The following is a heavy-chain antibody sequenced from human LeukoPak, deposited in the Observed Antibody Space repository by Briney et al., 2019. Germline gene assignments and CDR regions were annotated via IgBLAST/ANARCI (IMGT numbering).Heavy chain of an antibody. CDR2: IYYSGST. D-gene: IGHD3-16*01. V-gene: IGHV4-61*01. J-gene: IGHJ4*02. CDR3: VRHPRGGPYFDY. CDR1: GVSVSSANYY. Sequence: NSSETLSLTCSVSGVSVSSANYYWSWVRQPPGKGLEWIGYIYYSGSTTYNPSLKSRVTISVDTSKNQFSLKLTSVTAADTGVYYCVRHPRGGPYFDYWGQGTLVTVSS.